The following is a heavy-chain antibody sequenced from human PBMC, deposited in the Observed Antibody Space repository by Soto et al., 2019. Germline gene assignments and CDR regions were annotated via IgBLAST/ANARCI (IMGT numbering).Heavy chain of an antibody. CDR3: ARKGLLRYFDWYPYYYMDV. Sequence: GGSLRLSCAASGFTFSSYAMSWVRQAPGKGLEWVANIKQDGSEKYYVDSVKGRFTISRDNAKNSLYLQMNSLRAEDAAVYYCARKGLLRYFDWYPYYYMDVWGKGTTVTVSS. D-gene: IGHD3-9*01. CDR1: GFTFSSYA. J-gene: IGHJ6*03. V-gene: IGHV3-7*01. CDR2: IKQDGSEK.